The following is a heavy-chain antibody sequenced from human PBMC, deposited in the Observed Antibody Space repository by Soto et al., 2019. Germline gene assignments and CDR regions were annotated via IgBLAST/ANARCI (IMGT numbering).Heavy chain of an antibody. V-gene: IGHV1-3*01. CDR2: INAGNGNT. Sequence: ASVKVSCKASGYTFTSYAMHWVRQAPGQRLEWMGWINAGNGNTKYSQKFQGRVTITRDTSASTAYMELSSLRSEDTAVYYCARVRCSGGSYFRLDYWGQGTLVTVSS. CDR3: ARVRCSGGSYFRLDY. D-gene: IGHD2-15*01. CDR1: GYTFTSYA. J-gene: IGHJ4*02.